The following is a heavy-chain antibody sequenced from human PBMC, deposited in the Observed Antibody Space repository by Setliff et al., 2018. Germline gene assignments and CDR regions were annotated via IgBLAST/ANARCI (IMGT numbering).Heavy chain of an antibody. V-gene: IGHV1-18*01. D-gene: IGHD5-18*01. J-gene: IGHJ4*02. CDR1: GYTFRNYA. Sequence: WASVKVSCKASGYTFRNYAFAWVRQAPGQGLEWVGWISVYNGDTNYAQKFQGRVTLTTDTSTSTAYMELRSLTSDDSAFYYCARAPSVELVTIRTNSWFTYWGQGTLVTVS. CDR2: ISVYNGDT. CDR3: ARAPSVELVTIRTNSWFTY.